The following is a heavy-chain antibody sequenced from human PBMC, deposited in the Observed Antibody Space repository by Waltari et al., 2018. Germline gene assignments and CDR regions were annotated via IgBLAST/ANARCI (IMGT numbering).Heavy chain of an antibody. CDR2: ISGSGGST. V-gene: IGHV3-23*01. CDR1: GFTFSSYA. CDR3: ANGIIGVGATAYGMDV. Sequence: EVQLLESGGGLVQPGGSLRRSCAASGFTFSSYAMSWVRQDPGQGLEWVSAISGSGGSTYYADSVKGRFTISRDNSKNTLYLQMNSLRAEDTAVYYCANGIIGVGATAYGMDVWGQGTTVTVSS. D-gene: IGHD1-26*01. J-gene: IGHJ6*02.